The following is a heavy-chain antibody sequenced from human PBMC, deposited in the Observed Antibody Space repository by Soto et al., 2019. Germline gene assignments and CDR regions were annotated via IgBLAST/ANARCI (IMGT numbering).Heavy chain of an antibody. D-gene: IGHD3-16*02. CDR3: ARDPLHLGELSGLVGAFDI. CDR1: GFTFSSYG. J-gene: IGHJ3*02. V-gene: IGHV3-33*01. CDR2: IWYDGSNK. Sequence: GGSLRLSCAASGFTFSSYGMHWVRQAPGKGLEWVAVIWYDGSNKYYADSVKGRFTNSRDNSKNTLYLQMNSLRAEDTAVYYCARDPLHLGELSGLVGAFDIWGQGTMVTVSS.